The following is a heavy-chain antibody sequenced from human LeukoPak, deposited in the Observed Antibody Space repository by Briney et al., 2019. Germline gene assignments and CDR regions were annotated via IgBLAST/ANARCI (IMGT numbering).Heavy chain of an antibody. Sequence: ASVKVSCKASGYTFTSYGISGVRQAPGQGLEWMGWISAYNGNTNYAQKLQGRVTMTTDTSTSTAYMELRSLRSDDTAVYYCARGGSNSWSPNWFDPWGQGTLVTVSS. CDR1: GYTFTSYG. J-gene: IGHJ5*02. V-gene: IGHV1-18*01. CDR2: ISAYNGNT. CDR3: ARGGSNSWSPNWFDP. D-gene: IGHD6-13*01.